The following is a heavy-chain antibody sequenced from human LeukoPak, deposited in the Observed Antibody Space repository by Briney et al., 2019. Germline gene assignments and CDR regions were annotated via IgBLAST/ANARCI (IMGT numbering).Heavy chain of an antibody. Sequence: PSETLSLTCSVSDDSITMYYWTWIRQPPGKGLEWIGYVDHTGSTNFNPSLNGRVSISRDTTKNLFSLKLSSVTAADTAMYYCVSGYPTRYGDLPGPWGQGTLVSVSS. CDR3: VSGYPTRYGDLPGP. CDR2: VDHTGST. D-gene: IGHD4-17*01. V-gene: IGHV4-59*12. J-gene: IGHJ5*02. CDR1: DDSITMYY.